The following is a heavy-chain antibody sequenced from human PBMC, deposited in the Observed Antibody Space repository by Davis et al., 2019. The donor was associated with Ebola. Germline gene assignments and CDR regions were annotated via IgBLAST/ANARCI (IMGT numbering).Heavy chain of an antibody. CDR3: AREAVRTVAYFDY. V-gene: IGHV3-23*01. CDR2: ISGSDGST. CDR1: GFTFSSYA. J-gene: IGHJ4*02. D-gene: IGHD4-23*01. Sequence: GESLKISCAASGFTFSSYAMSWVRQAPGKGLEWVSLISGSDGSTYYADSVKGRFTLSRDNSKNTLYLQMNSLRAEDTAVYYCAREAVRTVAYFDYWGQGTLVTVSS.